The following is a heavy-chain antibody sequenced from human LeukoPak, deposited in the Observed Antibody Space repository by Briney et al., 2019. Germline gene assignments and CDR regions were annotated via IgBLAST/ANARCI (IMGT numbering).Heavy chain of an antibody. V-gene: IGHV3-21*01. CDR2: ISSSSSYI. D-gene: IGHD3-22*01. J-gene: IGHJ4*02. CDR3: ARDLYYDSSGYYYSYFDY. CDR1: GFTFSGYG. Sequence: PGGSLRLSCAASGFTFSGYGMHWVRQAPGKGLEWVSSISSSSSYIYYADSVKGRFTISRDNAKNSLYLQMNSLRAEDTAVYYCARDLYYDSSGYYYSYFDYWGQGTLVTVSS.